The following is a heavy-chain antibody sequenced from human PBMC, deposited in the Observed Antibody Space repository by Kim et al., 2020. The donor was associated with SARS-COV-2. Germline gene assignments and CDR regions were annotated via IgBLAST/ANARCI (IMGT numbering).Heavy chain of an antibody. D-gene: IGHD4-17*01. Sequence: ASVKVSCKASGYTFTSYGISWVRQAPGQGLEWMGWISAYNGNTNYAQKLQGRVTMTTDTSTSTAYMELRSLRSDDTAVYYCARDPSSMTTVTENYYGMDVWGQGTTVPVSS. V-gene: IGHV1-18*01. CDR2: ISAYNGNT. CDR3: ARDPSSMTTVTENYYGMDV. CDR1: GYTFTSYG. J-gene: IGHJ6*02.